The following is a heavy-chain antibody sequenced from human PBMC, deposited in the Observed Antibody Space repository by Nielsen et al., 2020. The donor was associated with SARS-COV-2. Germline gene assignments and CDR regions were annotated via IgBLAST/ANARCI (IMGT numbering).Heavy chain of an antibody. CDR1: GSTFSSYV. V-gene: IGHV3-48*03. J-gene: IGHJ2*01. CDR3: VRGACSSSSCYYWYLDL. CDR2: ISRDGGAT. Sequence: GESLKISCAASGSTFSSYVMNWVRQAPGKGLEWVSYISRDGGATYYADSVKGRFTISRDNAKNSLYLQMNSLRAEDTGVYYCVRGACSSSSCYYWYLDLWGRGTLVTVSS. D-gene: IGHD2-2*01.